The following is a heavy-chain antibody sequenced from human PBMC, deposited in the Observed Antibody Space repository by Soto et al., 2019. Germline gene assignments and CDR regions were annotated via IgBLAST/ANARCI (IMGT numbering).Heavy chain of an antibody. J-gene: IGHJ4*02. CDR1: GFPFIDAW. CDR2: IRNNADGGTA. CDR3: STALRRDSALGAY. Sequence: EVRLVESGGGSVKPGGSLRLSCAASGFPFIDAWMTWVRQAPGKGLQWIGRIRNNADGGTADLAAPVRGRFSSSRDDSKDTLYLHMNSLEIHDTAVYFCSTALRRDSALGAYWGQGTLVSVSS. V-gene: IGHV3-15*05. D-gene: IGHD3-16*01.